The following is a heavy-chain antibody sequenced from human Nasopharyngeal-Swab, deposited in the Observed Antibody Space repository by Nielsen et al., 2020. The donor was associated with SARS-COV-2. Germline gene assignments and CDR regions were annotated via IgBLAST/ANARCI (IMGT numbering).Heavy chain of an antibody. J-gene: IGHJ3*02. CDR1: GFTFSSYS. Sequence: GESLKISCAASGFTFSSYSMNWVRQTPGKGLEWVSYISSSSSTIYYADSVKGRFTISRDNAKNSLYLQMNSLRDEDTAVYYCARATPAFDIWGQGTMVTVSS. V-gene: IGHV3-48*02. CDR3: ARATPAFDI. CDR2: ISSSSSTI.